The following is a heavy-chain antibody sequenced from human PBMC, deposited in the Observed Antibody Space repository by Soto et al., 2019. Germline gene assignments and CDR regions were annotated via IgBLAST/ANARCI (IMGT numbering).Heavy chain of an antibody. CDR1: GYSISSGYY. CDR3: ARVHVMVVAGSTFDY. CDR2: IYHSGST. Sequence: PSETLSLTCAVSGYSISSGYYWGWIRQPPGKGLEWIGSIYHSGSTYYNPSLKSRVIVSVDTSKNQFSLKLSSVTAADTAVDYCARVHVMVVAGSTFDYWGHGTRVTVSS. D-gene: IGHD6-19*01. J-gene: IGHJ4*01. V-gene: IGHV4-38-2*01.